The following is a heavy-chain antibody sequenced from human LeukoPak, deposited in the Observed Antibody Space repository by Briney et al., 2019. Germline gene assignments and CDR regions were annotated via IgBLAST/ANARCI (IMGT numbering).Heavy chain of an antibody. CDR1: GYTLTELS. D-gene: IGHD3-3*01. Sequence: ASVKVSCKVSGYTLTELSMHWVRRAPGKGLEWMGGFDPEDGETIYAQKFQGRVTMTEDTSTDTAYMELSSLRSEDTAVYYCATDLRITIFGVSPAAFDIWGQGTMVTVSS. V-gene: IGHV1-24*01. CDR2: FDPEDGET. CDR3: ATDLRITIFGVSPAAFDI. J-gene: IGHJ3*02.